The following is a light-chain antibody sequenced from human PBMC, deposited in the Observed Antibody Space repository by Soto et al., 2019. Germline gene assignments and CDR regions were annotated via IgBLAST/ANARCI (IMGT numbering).Light chain of an antibody. J-gene: IGKJ4*01. Sequence: DIVMTQSPDSLAVSLGERATINCKSSQSLLYSSNNKNYLAWYQQMPGQPPKLLIYWASTRESGVPDRFSGSGSGTDFTLTISSLQAEDGAVYYCQQYYSTPPTFGGGTKVERK. CDR1: QSLLYSSNNKNY. CDR3: QQYYSTPPT. CDR2: WAS. V-gene: IGKV4-1*01.